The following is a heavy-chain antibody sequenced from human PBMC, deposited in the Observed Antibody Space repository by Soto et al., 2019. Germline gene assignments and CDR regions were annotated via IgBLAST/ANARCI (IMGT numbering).Heavy chain of an antibody. D-gene: IGHD2-21*01. CDR3: VRGVVEVRAVGYYYYAMDA. V-gene: IGHV1-69*19. CDR2: IIPMFGTA. Sequence: QVQMVQSGAEVKKPGTSVKVSCKAAAGTFSSYSITWVRQAPGQGLEWMGGIIPMFGTANYAQKFQGRVTSTADQATRTADRELTSLRSEDTAVYYWVRGVVEVRAVGYYYYAMDAWGQGTTVTVSS. CDR1: AGTFSSYS. J-gene: IGHJ6*02.